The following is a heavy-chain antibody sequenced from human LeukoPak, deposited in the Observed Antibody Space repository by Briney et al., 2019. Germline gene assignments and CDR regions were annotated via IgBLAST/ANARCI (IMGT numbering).Heavy chain of an antibody. Sequence: SETLSLTCVVYGGSFSGYFWSCIRQPPGKGLEWIGEINHSGSTNYNPSLKSRVTISVDASKKQFSLKLNSVTAADTAVYYCARVGRDTSGFSVWGQGALVTVSS. D-gene: IGHD3-22*01. CDR3: ARVGRDTSGFSV. CDR1: GGSFSGYF. V-gene: IGHV4-34*01. CDR2: INHSGST. J-gene: IGHJ4*02.